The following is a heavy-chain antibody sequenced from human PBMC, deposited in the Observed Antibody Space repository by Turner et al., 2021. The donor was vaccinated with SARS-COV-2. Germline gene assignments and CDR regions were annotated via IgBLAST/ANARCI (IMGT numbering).Heavy chain of an antibody. Sequence: QVQLVKAGAEVKKPGASVKVSCKASGYTFTAYHMHWVRQGPGKGREWMGWINLNSGGTNYAQKFKGRVTMTRNTSISTAYVVLSRLRSDDTAVYYGTRGLRDFDYWGQGTLVTVSS. CDR3: TRGLRDFDY. J-gene: IGHJ4*02. D-gene: IGHD3-10*01. CDR1: GYTFTAYH. CDR2: INLNSGGT. V-gene: IGHV1-2*02.